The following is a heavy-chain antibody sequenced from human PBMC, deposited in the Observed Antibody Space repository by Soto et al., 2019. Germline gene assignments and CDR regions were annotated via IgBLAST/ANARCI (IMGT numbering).Heavy chain of an antibody. J-gene: IGHJ6*03. CDR1: GFTVSSNY. D-gene: IGHD2-15*01. CDR3: ARVNVGYFSTYYYYYMDV. Sequence: GWSLRLSCAASGFTVSSNYMSWVRQAPGKGLEWVSVIYSGGSTYYADSVKGRFTISRDNSKNTLYLQMNSLRAEDTAVYYCARVNVGYFSTYYYYYMDVWGKGTTVTVSS. V-gene: IGHV3-66*01. CDR2: IYSGGST.